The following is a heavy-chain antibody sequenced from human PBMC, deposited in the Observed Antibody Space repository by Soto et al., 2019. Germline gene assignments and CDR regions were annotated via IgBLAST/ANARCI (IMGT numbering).Heavy chain of an antibody. D-gene: IGHD4-17*01. CDR2: IIPIFGTA. J-gene: IGHJ6*02. CDR1: GGTFSSYA. Sequence: QVQLVQSGAEVKKPGSSVKVSCKASGGTFSSYAISWVRQAPGQGLEWMGGIIPIFGTANYAQKFQGRVTITADESTSTAYMELSSLRSEDTAVYYYARDRTTVSPHYYYYGMDVWGQGTTVTFSS. V-gene: IGHV1-69*01. CDR3: ARDRTTVSPHYYYYGMDV.